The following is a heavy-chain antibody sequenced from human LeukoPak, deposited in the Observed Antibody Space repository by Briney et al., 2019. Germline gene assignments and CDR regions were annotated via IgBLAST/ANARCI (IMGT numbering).Heavy chain of an antibody. V-gene: IGHV1-18*01. Sequence: GASVKVSCKASGYTFTSYGISWVRQAPGQGLEWMGWISAYNGNTNYAQKPQGRVTMTTDTSTSTAYMELRSLRSDDTAVYCCARAGCSSTSCYYADYWGQGTLVTVSS. CDR1: GYTFTSYG. J-gene: IGHJ4*02. CDR2: ISAYNGNT. CDR3: ARAGCSSTSCYYADY. D-gene: IGHD2-2*01.